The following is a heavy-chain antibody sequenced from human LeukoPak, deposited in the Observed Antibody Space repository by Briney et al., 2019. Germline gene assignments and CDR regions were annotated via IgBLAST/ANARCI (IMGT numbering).Heavy chain of an antibody. D-gene: IGHD6-13*01. J-gene: IGHJ4*02. CDR2: IYPGDSDI. CDR3: ARRPYISSWYYFDF. V-gene: IGHV5-51*01. CDR1: GFSFTSYW. Sequence: PGESLKISCKSSGFSFTSYWIGWVLQMPGKGLEWMVIIYPGDSDIRYSPSFQGQVTISADESISTAYLQWSSLKASDTAMYYCARRPYISSWYYFDFWGQGTLVTVSS.